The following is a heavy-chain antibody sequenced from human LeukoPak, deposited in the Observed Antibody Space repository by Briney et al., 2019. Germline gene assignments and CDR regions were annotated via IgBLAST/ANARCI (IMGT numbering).Heavy chain of an antibody. D-gene: IGHD3-9*01. J-gene: IGHJ4*02. CDR2: IIPIFGTA. V-gene: IGHV1-69*13. CDR1: GGTFSSYA. CDR3: ASGGDILTFDY. Sequence: SVKVSCKASGGTFSSYAISWVRQAPGQGLEWMGGIIPIFGTANYAQKFQGRVTITADESTSTAYMELSSLRSKDTAVYYCASGGDILTFDYWGQGTLVTVSS.